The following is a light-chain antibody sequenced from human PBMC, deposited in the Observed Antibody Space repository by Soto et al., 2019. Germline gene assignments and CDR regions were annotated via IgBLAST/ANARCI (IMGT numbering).Light chain of an antibody. J-gene: IGKJ2*01. Sequence: EVVLTQSPGTLSLSPGERATLSCRASQSVNSRSLVWYQQKAGQAPRLLIYGASTRATGIPDRFSGSGSGTDFTLSISRLEHEDFAVYYCQQYGGAPAVYTYGQGTKLEI. CDR1: QSVNSRS. CDR3: QQYGGAPAVYT. V-gene: IGKV3-20*01. CDR2: GAS.